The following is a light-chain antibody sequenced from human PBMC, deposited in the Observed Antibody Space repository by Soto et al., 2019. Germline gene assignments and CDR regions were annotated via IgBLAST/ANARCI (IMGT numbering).Light chain of an antibody. V-gene: IGKV2-28*01. CDR1: QSLLHSNGYNY. CDR2: LGS. Sequence: DIVMTQSPVSLSVTPGEPASISCRSSQSLLHSNGYNYLGWFLQKPGQSPQLLIYLGSGRASGVPDRFSGSGPGTDFTLKISRLDAEDVGVYYCMQVLQTPLTFGGGTKVEIK. J-gene: IGKJ4*01. CDR3: MQVLQTPLT.